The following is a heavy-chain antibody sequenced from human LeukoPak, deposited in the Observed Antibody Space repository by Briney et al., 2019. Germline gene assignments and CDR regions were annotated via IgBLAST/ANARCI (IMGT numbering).Heavy chain of an antibody. CDR2: ISGSGGST. Sequence: GGSLRLSCAASGFTFSSYAMKWVRQAPGKGLEWVSSISGSGGSTYYADSVKGRFTISRDNSKNTLYLQMNSLRAEDTAVYYCAKGKNSGSYSPNHFDYWGQGTLVTVSS. CDR3: AKGKNSGSYSPNHFDY. V-gene: IGHV3-23*01. D-gene: IGHD1-26*01. J-gene: IGHJ4*02. CDR1: GFTFSSYA.